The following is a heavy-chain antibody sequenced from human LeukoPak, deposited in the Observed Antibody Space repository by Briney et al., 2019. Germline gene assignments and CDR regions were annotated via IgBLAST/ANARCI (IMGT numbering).Heavy chain of an antibody. D-gene: IGHD2/OR15-2a*01. CDR2: INHSGST. Sequence: PSETLSLTCTVSGGSISRSTYYWGRIRQPPGKGLEWIGEINHSGSTNYNPSLKSRVTISVDTARNQFSLNLSSVTAADTAVYYCARVRWFYANLDAIYIWGQGTMVTVSS. CDR1: GGSISRSTYY. CDR3: ARVRWFYANLDAIYI. J-gene: IGHJ3*02. V-gene: IGHV4-39*07.